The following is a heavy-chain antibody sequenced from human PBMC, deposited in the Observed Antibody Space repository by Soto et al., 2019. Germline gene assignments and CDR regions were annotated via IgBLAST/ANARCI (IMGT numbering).Heavy chain of an antibody. CDR1: GGTFSSYT. CDR3: AREPALNSPSEVSTGYSSSWDGY. D-gene: IGHD6-13*01. Sequence: QVQLVQSGAEVKKPGSSVKVSCKASGGTFSSYTISWVRQAPGQGLEWMGRIIPILGIANYAQKFQGRVKITADKYTSTAYMELSSLRSEDTAVDYVAREPALNSPSEVSTGYSSSWDGYWGQGTLVTVSS. V-gene: IGHV1-69*08. J-gene: IGHJ4*02. CDR2: IIPILGIA.